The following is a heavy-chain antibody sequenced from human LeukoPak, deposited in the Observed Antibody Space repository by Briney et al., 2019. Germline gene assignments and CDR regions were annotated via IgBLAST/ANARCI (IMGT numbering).Heavy chain of an antibody. V-gene: IGHV3-23*01. Sequence: GGSLTLSCAASGFIFGRDSMNWVRQAPGRGLGWVATLSGSGAGTYYSDSVQGRFTISRDNSKRTLFLQMNSLRAEDTAFYYCAKAELGVDTFFDYWGQGTLVTVSS. CDR3: AKAELGVDTFFDY. D-gene: IGHD3-3*01. CDR2: LSGSGAGT. J-gene: IGHJ4*02. CDR1: GFIFGRDS.